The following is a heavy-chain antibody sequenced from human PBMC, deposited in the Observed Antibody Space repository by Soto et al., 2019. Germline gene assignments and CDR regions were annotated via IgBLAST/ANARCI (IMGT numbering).Heavy chain of an antibody. CDR3: AREGHGSGSGWYG. CDR1: GGSFSGYY. Sequence: PSETLSLTCAVYGGSFSGYYWSWIRQPPGKGLEWIGEINHSGSTNYNPSLKSRVTISVDTSKNQFSLKLSSVTAADTAVYYCAREGHGSGSGWYGWGQGTLVTVSS. V-gene: IGHV4-34*01. J-gene: IGHJ4*02. D-gene: IGHD6-19*01. CDR2: INHSGST.